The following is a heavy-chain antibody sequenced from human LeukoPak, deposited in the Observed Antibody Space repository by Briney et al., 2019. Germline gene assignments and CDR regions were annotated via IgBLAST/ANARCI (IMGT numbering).Heavy chain of an antibody. J-gene: IGHJ3*02. D-gene: IGHD3-22*01. CDR3: AKVGRVIVAPVRAFDI. V-gene: IGHV3-23*01. CDR1: GFTFSCYA. Sequence: PGGSLRLSCAASGFTFSCYAMSWVRQAPGKGLEWVSAISGSGGSTYYADSVKGRFSISRDNSKNTLYLQMNSLRAEDTAVYYCAKVGRVIVAPVRAFDIWGQGTMVTVSS. CDR2: ISGSGGST.